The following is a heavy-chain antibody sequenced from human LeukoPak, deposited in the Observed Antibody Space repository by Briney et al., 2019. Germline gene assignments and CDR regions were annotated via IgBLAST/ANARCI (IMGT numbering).Heavy chain of an antibody. D-gene: IGHD3-10*01. Sequence: SETLSLTCTVSGGSISSYYWSWIRQPPGKGLEWIGYIYYSGSTNYNPSLKSRVTISVDTSKNQFSLKLSSVTAADTAVYHCARGGDMALFDYWGQGTLVTVSS. CDR3: ARGGDMALFDY. V-gene: IGHV4-59*12. CDR1: GGSISSYY. CDR2: IYYSGST. J-gene: IGHJ4*02.